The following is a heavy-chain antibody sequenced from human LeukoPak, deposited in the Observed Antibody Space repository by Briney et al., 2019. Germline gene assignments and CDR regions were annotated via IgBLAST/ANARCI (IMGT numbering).Heavy chain of an antibody. CDR1: GGSISSSSYY. D-gene: IGHD1-26*01. CDR3: ARVVGATYVNLFDP. CDR2: IYYSGST. Sequence: SETLSLTCTVSGGSISSSSYYWGWIRQPPGKGLEWIGSIYYSGSTYYNPSLKSRVTISVDTSKNQFSLKLSSVTAADTAVYYCARVVGATYVNLFDPWGQGTLVTVSS. V-gene: IGHV4-39*01. J-gene: IGHJ5*02.